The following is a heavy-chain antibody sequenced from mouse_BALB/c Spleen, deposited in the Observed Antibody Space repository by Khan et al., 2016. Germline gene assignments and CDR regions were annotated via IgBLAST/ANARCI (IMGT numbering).Heavy chain of an antibody. CDR2: IFPGSGST. J-gene: IGHJ4*01. CDR3: ARSYYGYFAMDY. D-gene: IGHD1-2*01. Sequence: QVQLQQSGTELPRPGASVKLSCKASGYTFTDYYLHWVMQRTGQGLEWIGEIFPGSGSTYYNEKFKGKASLTADTSSSTAYMPLSSLTSEDSAVYFCARSYYGYFAMDYWGHGASVTVSS. CDR1: GYTFTDYY. V-gene: IGHV1-77*01.